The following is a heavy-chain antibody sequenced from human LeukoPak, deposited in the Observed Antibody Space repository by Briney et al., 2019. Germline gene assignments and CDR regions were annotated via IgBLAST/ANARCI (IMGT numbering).Heavy chain of an antibody. CDR1: GFTFSSYA. CDR3: ARGGGGSSWYLDAFDI. D-gene: IGHD6-13*01. Sequence: GGSLRLSCAASGFTFSSYAMHWVRQAPGKGLEWVAVISYDGSNKYYADSVKGRFTISRDNSKNTLYMQMNSLRAEDTAVYYCARGGGGSSWYLDAFDIWGQGTMVTVSS. CDR2: ISYDGSNK. J-gene: IGHJ3*02. V-gene: IGHV3-30-3*01.